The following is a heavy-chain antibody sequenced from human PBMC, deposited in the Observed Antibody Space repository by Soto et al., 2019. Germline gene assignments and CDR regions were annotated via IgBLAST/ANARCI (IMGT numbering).Heavy chain of an antibody. D-gene: IGHD1-1*01. Sequence: SETLSLTCPVSGGSISSGGYYWSWIRQHPGKGLEWIGYIYYSGSTYYNPSLKSRVTISVDTSKNQFSLKLSSVTAADTAVYYCARFSVHLYAFDIWGQGTMVTVSS. J-gene: IGHJ3*02. CDR2: IYYSGST. CDR3: ARFSVHLYAFDI. CDR1: GGSISSGGYY. V-gene: IGHV4-31*03.